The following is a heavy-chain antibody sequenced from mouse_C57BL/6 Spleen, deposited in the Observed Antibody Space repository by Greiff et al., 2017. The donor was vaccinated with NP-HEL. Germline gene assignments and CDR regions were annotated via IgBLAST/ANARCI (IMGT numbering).Heavy chain of an antibody. CDR2: ISSGSSTI. J-gene: IGHJ4*01. CDR1: GFTFSDYG. Sequence: EVKLMESGGGLVKPGGSLKLSCAASGFTFSDYGMHWVRQAPEKGLEWVAYISSGSSTIYYADTVKGRFTISRDNAKNTLFLPMTKLRSEDTAMYYCASSDGYYGGVDYWGQGTSVTVSS. V-gene: IGHV5-17*01. CDR3: ASSDGYYGGVDY. D-gene: IGHD2-3*01.